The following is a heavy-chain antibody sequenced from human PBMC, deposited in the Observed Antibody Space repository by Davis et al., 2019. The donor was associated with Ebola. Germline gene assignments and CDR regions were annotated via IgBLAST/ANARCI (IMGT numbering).Heavy chain of an antibody. D-gene: IGHD3-22*01. CDR1: GYTFTSYG. CDR3: ARGGSSGPYYYGMDV. J-gene: IGHJ6*02. V-gene: IGHV1-18*01. Sequence: ASVKVSCKASGYTFTSYGISWVRQAPGQGLEWMGWISAYNGNTNYAQKLQGRVTTTTDTSTSTAYMELRSLRSDDTAVYYCARGGSSGPYYYGMDVWGQGTTVTVSS. CDR2: ISAYNGNT.